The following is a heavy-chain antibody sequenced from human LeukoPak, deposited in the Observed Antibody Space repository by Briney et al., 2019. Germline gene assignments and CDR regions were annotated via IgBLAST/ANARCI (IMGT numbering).Heavy chain of an antibody. CDR3: ARLYRDRLIGYCSGGSCYSGYFDY. Sequence: PGGSLRLSCAASGFTFSSYRMNWVRQAPGKGLEWVSYISGGSSTIFYADSVKGRFTISRDNAKNSLYLQMNSLRAEDTAVYYCARLYRDRLIGYCSGGSCYSGYFDYWGQGTLVTVSS. CDR1: GFTFSSYR. J-gene: IGHJ4*02. CDR2: ISGGSSTI. V-gene: IGHV3-48*04. D-gene: IGHD2-15*01.